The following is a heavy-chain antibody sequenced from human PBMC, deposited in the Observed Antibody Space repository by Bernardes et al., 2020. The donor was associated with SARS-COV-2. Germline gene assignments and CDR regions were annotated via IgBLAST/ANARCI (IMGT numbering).Heavy chain of an antibody. CDR2: IYHSGST. CDR1: GYSISSGYY. Sequence: ETLSLTCAVSGYSISSGYYWGWIRQPPGKGLEWIGSIYHSGSTYYNPSLKSRVTISVDTSKNQFSLKLSSVTAADTAVYYCARAGSITIFGVVIARQDAFDIWGQGTMVTVSS. CDR3: ARAGSITIFGVVIARQDAFDI. J-gene: IGHJ3*02. D-gene: IGHD3-3*01. V-gene: IGHV4-38-2*01.